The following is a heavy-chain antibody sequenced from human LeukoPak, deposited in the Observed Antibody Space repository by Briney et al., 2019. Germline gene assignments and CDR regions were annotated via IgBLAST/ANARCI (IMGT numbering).Heavy chain of an antibody. V-gene: IGHV3-30*18. Sequence: GRSLRLSCAASGFTFSNYGLHWVRQAPGKGLEWVAVISYDGSNKYFADSVKGRFTISRDNSKNTLYLQMNSLRAEDTAVYYCAKDYDSSGWAAFDIWGQGTMVTVSS. CDR3: AKDYDSSGWAAFDI. CDR1: GFTFSNYG. J-gene: IGHJ3*02. D-gene: IGHD3-22*01. CDR2: ISYDGSNK.